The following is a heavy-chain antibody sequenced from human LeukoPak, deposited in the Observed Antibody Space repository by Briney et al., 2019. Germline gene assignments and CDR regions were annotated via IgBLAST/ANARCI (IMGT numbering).Heavy chain of an antibody. CDR1: GGSISSSSYY. J-gene: IGHJ4*02. CDR2: IYYSGST. D-gene: IGHD6-13*01. CDR3: ATTRPGIAAAGTRVDY. Sequence: PSETLSLTCTVSGGSISSSSYYWGWIRQPPGKGLEWIGSIYYSGSTYYNPSLKSRVTISVDTSKNQLSLKLSSVTAADTAVYYCATTRPGIAAAGTRVDYWGQGTLVTVSS. V-gene: IGHV4-39*07.